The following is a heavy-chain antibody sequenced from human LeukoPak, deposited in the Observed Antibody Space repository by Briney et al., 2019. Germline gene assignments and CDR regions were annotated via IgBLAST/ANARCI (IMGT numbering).Heavy chain of an antibody. V-gene: IGHV3-7*01. CDR3: ARDETIPPFYYYYMDV. Sequence: GGSLRLSCAASGFTFSSYWMSWVRQAPGKGLEWVANIKQDGSEKYYVDSVKGRFTISRDNAKNSLYLQMNSLRAEDTAVYYCARDETIPPFYYYYMDVWGKGTTVTVSS. J-gene: IGHJ6*03. CDR1: GFTFSSYW. CDR2: IKQDGSEK. D-gene: IGHD1-1*01.